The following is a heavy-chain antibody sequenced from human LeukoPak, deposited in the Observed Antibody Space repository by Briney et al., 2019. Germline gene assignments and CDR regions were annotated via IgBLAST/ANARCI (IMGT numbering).Heavy chain of an antibody. CDR3: ARVRGTGIAVAAIHDAFDI. CDR1: GFTFSSYS. CDR2: ISSSSSYI. Sequence: GGSLRLSCAASGFTFSSYSMNWVRQAPGKGLEWVSSISSSSSYIYYADSVKGRFTISKDNAKNSLYLQMNSLRAEDTAVYYCARVRGTGIAVAAIHDAFDIWGQGTMVTVSS. V-gene: IGHV3-21*01. D-gene: IGHD6-19*01. J-gene: IGHJ3*02.